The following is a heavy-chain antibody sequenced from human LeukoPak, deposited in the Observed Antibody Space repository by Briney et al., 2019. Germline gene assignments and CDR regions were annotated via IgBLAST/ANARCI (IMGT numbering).Heavy chain of an antibody. CDR3: ARRGEGSSRQIDY. CDR1: GYTFTGYY. V-gene: IGHV1-2*04. J-gene: IGHJ4*02. D-gene: IGHD6-13*01. Sequence: GASVKVSCKASGYTFTGYYMHWVRQAPGQGLEWMGWINPNSGGTNYAQKFQGWVTMTRDTSISTAYMELSRLRSDDTAVYYCARRGEGSSRQIDYWGQGTLVTVSS. CDR2: INPNSGGT.